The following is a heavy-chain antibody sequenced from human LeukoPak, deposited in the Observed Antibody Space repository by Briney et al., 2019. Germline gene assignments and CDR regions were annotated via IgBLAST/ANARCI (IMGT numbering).Heavy chain of an antibody. D-gene: IGHD1-26*01. J-gene: IGHJ6*01. CDR2: ISGSGDNT. V-gene: IGHV3-23*01. CDR1: GFTFSGFA. Sequence: GGSLRLSCAASGFTFSGFAMSWVRRTPGKGLEWDSGISGSGDNTLYADSVKGRFTISRDNSKNTLYLEMNSLRAEDTAIYYCAKMKGHPLPKYYMDVWGQGTTVTVSS. CDR3: AKMKGHPLPKYYMDV.